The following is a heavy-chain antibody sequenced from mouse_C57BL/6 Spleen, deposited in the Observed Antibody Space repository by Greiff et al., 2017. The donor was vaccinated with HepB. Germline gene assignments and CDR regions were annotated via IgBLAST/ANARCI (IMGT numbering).Heavy chain of an antibody. V-gene: IGHV3-6*01. J-gene: IGHJ3*01. D-gene: IGHD1-1*01. CDR2: ISYDGSN. CDR3: ARETDYYYGSSSWFAY. CDR1: GYSITSGYY. Sequence: ESGPGLVKPSQSLSLTCSVTGYSITSGYYWNWIRQFPGNKLEWMGYISYDGSNNYNPSLKNRISITRDTSKNQFFLKLNSVTTEDTATYYCARETDYYYGSSSWFAYWGQGTLVTVSA.